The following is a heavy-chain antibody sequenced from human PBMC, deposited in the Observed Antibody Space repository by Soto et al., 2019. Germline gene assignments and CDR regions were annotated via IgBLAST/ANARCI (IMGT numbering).Heavy chain of an antibody. CDR2: IRSKANSYAT. CDR3: TRHSSSSNWFDP. Sequence: EVQLVESGGGLVQPGGSLKLSCAASGFTFSGSAMHWVRQASGKGLEWVGRIRSKANSYATAYAASVKGRFTISRDDSKNTAYLQMNSLKTEDTAVYYCTRHSSSSNWFDPWGQGTLVTVSS. CDR1: GFTFSGSA. J-gene: IGHJ5*02. D-gene: IGHD6-6*01. V-gene: IGHV3-73*02.